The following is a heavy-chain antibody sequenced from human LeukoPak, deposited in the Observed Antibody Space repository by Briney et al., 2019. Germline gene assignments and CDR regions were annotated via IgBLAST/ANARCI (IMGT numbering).Heavy chain of an antibody. Sequence: ASVKVSCKASGYTFTGYYMHWVRQAPGQGLEWMGWINPNSGGTNYAQKFQGRVTMTRDTSISTAYMELSRLRSDDTAVYYCARSSKDLYCSGGSCYPPDYWGQGTLVTVSS. CDR3: ARSSKDLYCSGGSCYPPDY. J-gene: IGHJ4*02. D-gene: IGHD2-15*01. V-gene: IGHV1-2*02. CDR2: INPNSGGT. CDR1: GYTFTGYY.